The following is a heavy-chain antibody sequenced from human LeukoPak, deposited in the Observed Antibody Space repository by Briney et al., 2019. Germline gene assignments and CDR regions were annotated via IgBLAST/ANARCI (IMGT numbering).Heavy chain of an antibody. Sequence: PSETLSLTCAVSGGSISSGGYSWSWIRQPPGKGLEWIGYIYHSGSTYYNPSLKSRVTISVDRSKNQFSLKLSSVTAADTAVYYRARARASYYGSGSYYRDAFDIWGQGTMVTVSS. D-gene: IGHD3-10*01. J-gene: IGHJ3*02. V-gene: IGHV4-30-2*01. CDR3: ARARASYYGSGSYYRDAFDI. CDR2: IYHSGST. CDR1: GGSISSGGYS.